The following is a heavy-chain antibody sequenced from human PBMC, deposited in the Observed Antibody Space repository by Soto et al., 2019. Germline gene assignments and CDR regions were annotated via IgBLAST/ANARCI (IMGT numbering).Heavy chain of an antibody. CDR3: ARDLRGRRSGRFDP. D-gene: IGHD3-10*01. CDR2: IYHSGST. CDR1: GGSISSGGSS. V-gene: IGHV4-30-2*01. Sequence: SETLSLTCAVSGGSISSGGSSWSWIRQPPGKGLEWIGYIYHSGSTYYNPSLKSRVTISVDRSKNQFSLKLSSVTAADTAMYYCARDLRGRRSGRFDPWGQGTLVTVS. J-gene: IGHJ5*02.